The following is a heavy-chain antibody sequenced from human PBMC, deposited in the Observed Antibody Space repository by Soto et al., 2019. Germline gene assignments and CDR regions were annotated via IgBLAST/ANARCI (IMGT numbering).Heavy chain of an antibody. Sequence: QVQLEQSGAEVKKPGASVKVSCQTSGYTFTSYTLHWVRQAPGQGLEWLGWINAGNGREKYSQRFQTRLSLSTDRPTTTAYMEIRSLRSEDTAVYSCAGGGGWVGEASFDTWGQGTLVIVSS. CDR2: INAGNGRE. CDR1: GYTFTSYT. CDR3: AGGGGWVGEASFDT. J-gene: IGHJ4*02. V-gene: IGHV1-3*01. D-gene: IGHD3-10*01.